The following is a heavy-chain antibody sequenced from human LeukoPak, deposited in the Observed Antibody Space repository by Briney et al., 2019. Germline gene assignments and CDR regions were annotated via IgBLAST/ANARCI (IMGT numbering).Heavy chain of an antibody. CDR3: AKDMRRGIAVAGLDY. V-gene: IGHV3-9*01. Sequence: GGSLRLSCAASGFTFDDYAMHWVRQAPGKGLEWVSGISWNSGSIGHADSVKGRFTISRDNAKNSLYLQMNSLRAEDTALYYCAKDMRRGIAVAGLDYWGQGTLVTVSS. CDR2: ISWNSGSI. J-gene: IGHJ4*02. CDR1: GFTFDDYA. D-gene: IGHD6-19*01.